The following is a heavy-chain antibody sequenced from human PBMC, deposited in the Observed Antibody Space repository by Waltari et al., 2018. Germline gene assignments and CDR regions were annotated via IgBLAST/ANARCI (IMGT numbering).Heavy chain of an antibody. Sequence: QVQLVQSGAEVKKPGSSVKVSCKASGGNLSSYAISWVRQAPGQGLEWMGRIIPIFGTANYAQKCQGRVTITADKSTSTAYMELSSLRSEDTAVYYCARDQMGLWSGYYIYGMDVWGQGTTVTVSS. D-gene: IGHD3-3*01. CDR1: GGNLSSYA. CDR3: ARDQMGLWSGYYIYGMDV. V-gene: IGHV1-69*08. CDR2: IIPIFGTA. J-gene: IGHJ6*02.